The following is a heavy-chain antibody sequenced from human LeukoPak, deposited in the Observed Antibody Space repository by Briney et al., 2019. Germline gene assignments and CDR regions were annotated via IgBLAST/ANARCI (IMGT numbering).Heavy chain of an antibody. V-gene: IGHV3-23*01. CDR2: ISGSGGST. CDR3: AKGDSSGYYYTGVDY. D-gene: IGHD3-22*01. Sequence: GGSLRLSCAAFGFTFSSYAMSWVRQAPGKGLEWVSAISGSGGSTYYADSVKGRFTISRDNSKNTLYLQMNSLRAEDTAVYYCAKGDSSGYYYTGVDYWGQGTLVTVSS. CDR1: GFTFSSYA. J-gene: IGHJ4*02.